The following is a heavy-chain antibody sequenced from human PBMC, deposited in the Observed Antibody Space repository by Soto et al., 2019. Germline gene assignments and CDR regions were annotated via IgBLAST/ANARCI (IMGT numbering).Heavy chain of an antibody. Sequence: QVQLVQSGAEVKKPGASVKVSCKASGYTFTRSGISWVRQAPGQGLEWMGWISTYNGDTNYAQTFQGRVTMTTDTSTSTVQMEGRSLRSDATAVYYCAREGVAPYYYAGMDVWGQGTPVTVSS. CDR1: GYTFTRSG. D-gene: IGHD5-12*01. J-gene: IGHJ6*02. V-gene: IGHV1-18*01. CDR2: ISTYNGDT. CDR3: AREGVAPYYYAGMDV.